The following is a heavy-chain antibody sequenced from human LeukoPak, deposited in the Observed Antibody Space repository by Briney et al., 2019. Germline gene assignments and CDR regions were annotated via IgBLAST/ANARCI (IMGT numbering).Heavy chain of an antibody. V-gene: IGHV3-21*01. J-gene: IGHJ4*02. CDR3: ARSGGWIIDY. CDR2: ISSSSSYI. D-gene: IGHD6-19*01. Sequence: GGSLPLFCAASGFTLSSYSMLWARQAPGKGREWVSSISSSSSYIYYADSVKGRFTITRYNAKNSLYLQMNRLRGEDTAMYYCARSGGWIIDYWGQGTLVTVSS. CDR1: GFTLSSYS.